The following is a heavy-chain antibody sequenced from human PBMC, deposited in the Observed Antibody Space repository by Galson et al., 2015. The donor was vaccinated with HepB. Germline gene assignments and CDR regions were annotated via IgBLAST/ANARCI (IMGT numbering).Heavy chain of an antibody. J-gene: IGHJ2*01. V-gene: IGHV3-33*08. D-gene: IGHD3-10*01. Sequence: SLRLSCAASGFTFSSYGMHWVRQAPGKGLEWVAVIWYDGSNKYYADSVKGRFTISRDNSKNTLYLQMNSLRAEDTAVYYCARDAEAYYPPYWYFDLWGRGTLVTVSS. CDR2: IWYDGSNK. CDR3: ARDAEAYYPPYWYFDL. CDR1: GFTFSSYG.